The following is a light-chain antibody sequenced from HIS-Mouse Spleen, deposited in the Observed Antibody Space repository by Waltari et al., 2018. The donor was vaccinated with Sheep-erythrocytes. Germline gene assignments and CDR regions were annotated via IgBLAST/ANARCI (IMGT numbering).Light chain of an antibody. V-gene: IGLV2-23*01. J-gene: IGLJ3*02. CDR2: QGS. Sequence: QSDLAQPPPVSGSPGQSIPLSCPRTSSDVGSYHLVSWYQQHPGKPPKLMIYQGSKRPSGVSNRFSGSKSGNTAALPISGLQAEDEADYSCCSYAGSSTPWVFGGGTKLTVL. CDR1: SSDVGSYHL. CDR3: CSYAGSSTPWV.